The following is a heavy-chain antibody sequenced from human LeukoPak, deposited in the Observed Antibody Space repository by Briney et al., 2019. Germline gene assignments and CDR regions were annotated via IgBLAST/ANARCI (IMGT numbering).Heavy chain of an antibody. CDR2: INHSGST. CDR3: GVVVPAAPDFDY. D-gene: IGHD2-2*01. Sequence: SETLSLTCAVYGGSFRGYYWSWIRQPPGKGLEWIGEINHSGSTNYNPSLKSRVTISVDTSKNQFSLKLSSVTAADTAVYYCGVVVPAAPDFDYWGQGTLVTVSS. J-gene: IGHJ4*02. CDR1: GGSFRGYY. V-gene: IGHV4-34*01.